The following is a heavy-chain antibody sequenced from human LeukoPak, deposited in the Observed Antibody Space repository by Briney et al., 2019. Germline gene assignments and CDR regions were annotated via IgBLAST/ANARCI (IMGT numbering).Heavy chain of an antibody. J-gene: IGHJ4*02. CDR1: GGSFSGYY. CDR3: ARWVAVAGTFDY. V-gene: IGHV4-34*01. D-gene: IGHD6-19*01. Sequence: PSETLSLTCAVYGGSFSGYYWSWIRQPPGKGLEWIGEINHSGSTNYNPSLKSRVTMSVDTSKNQFSLKLSSVTAADTAVYYCARWVAVAGTFDYWGQGTLVTVSS. CDR2: INHSGST.